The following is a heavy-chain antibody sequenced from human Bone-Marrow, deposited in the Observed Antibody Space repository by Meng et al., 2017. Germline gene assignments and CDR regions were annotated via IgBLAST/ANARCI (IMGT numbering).Heavy chain of an antibody. Sequence: QVQLLQTGAEVKKPGASVNVSCTPSGYNFPDYYIPWVRRAPGQGLEWMGRINPKSGDTHYAQKFQARVTMTGDTSISTAYMELSGLRSEDTAVYYCARQYSSRGEDYWGQGTLVTVSS. D-gene: IGHD6-13*01. CDR2: INPKSGDT. CDR1: GYNFPDYY. CDR3: ARQYSSRGEDY. J-gene: IGHJ4*02. V-gene: IGHV1-2*06.